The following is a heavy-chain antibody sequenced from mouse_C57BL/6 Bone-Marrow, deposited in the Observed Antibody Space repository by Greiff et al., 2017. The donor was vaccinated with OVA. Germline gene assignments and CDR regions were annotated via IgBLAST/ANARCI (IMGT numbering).Heavy chain of an antibody. CDR2: INPNNGGT. CDR3: ARREYYGSSWYFDV. CDR1: GYTFTDYN. Sequence: EVQLVESGPELVKPGASVKIPCKASGYTFTDYNMDWVKQSHGKSLEWIGDINPNNGGTIYNQKFKGKATLTVDKSSSTAYMELRSLTSEDTAVYYCARREYYGSSWYFDVWGTGTTVTVSS. V-gene: IGHV1-18*01. J-gene: IGHJ1*03. D-gene: IGHD1-1*01.